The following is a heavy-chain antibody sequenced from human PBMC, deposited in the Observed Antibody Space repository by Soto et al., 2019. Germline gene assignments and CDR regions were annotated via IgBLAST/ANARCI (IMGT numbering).Heavy chain of an antibody. D-gene: IGHD1-1*01. CDR3: ARVQPGTIDY. CDR2: IYYSGST. J-gene: IGHJ4*02. Sequence: SETLSLTCTVSGGSISSYNWSWLRQPPGKGLEWTGYIYYSGSTNYNPSLKSRVTISVDTSKNQFSLKLSSVTAADTAVYYCARVQPGTIDYWGQGALVTVSS. CDR1: GGSISSYN. V-gene: IGHV4-59*01.